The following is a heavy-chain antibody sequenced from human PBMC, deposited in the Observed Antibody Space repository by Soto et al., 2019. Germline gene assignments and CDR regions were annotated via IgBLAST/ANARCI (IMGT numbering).Heavy chain of an antibody. CDR1: GYSLSSGYY. V-gene: IGHV4-38-2*01. Sequence: SETLSLACAVSGYSLSSGYYWGWIRQPPGKGLEWVGSVYHSGSTCYNASLKSRVTISGDTSKNQFSLKLSSVTAAETAVYYCARARLNWSHXWCQGTLFPISX. CDR3: ARARLNWSHX. J-gene: IGHJ5*02. CDR2: VYHSGST. D-gene: IGHD6-19*01.